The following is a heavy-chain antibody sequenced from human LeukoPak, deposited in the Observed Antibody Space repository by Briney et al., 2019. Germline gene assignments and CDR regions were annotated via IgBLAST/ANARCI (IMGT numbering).Heavy chain of an antibody. CDR2: IYYTAST. Sequence: PSETLSLTCTVSGGTISSYYWSWVRQPPGKGLEWIGYIYYTASTNYNPSLKSRVTISVDTSKNQFSLKLSSVTAADTAVYYCARVTGYSSGWGQGTLVTVSS. CDR3: ARVTGYSSG. V-gene: IGHV4-59*12. CDR1: GGTISSYY. J-gene: IGHJ4*02. D-gene: IGHD6-19*01.